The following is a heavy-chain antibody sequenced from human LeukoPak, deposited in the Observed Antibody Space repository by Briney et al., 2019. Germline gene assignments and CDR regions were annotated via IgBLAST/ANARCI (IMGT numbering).Heavy chain of an antibody. CDR2: ISGSAGST. D-gene: IGHD1-14*01. Sequence: TGGSLRLSCAASGFTFSSFAMSWVRQAPGKGLEWVSTISGSAGSTYYADSVKGRFTISRDNSKNTLFLQMNSLRAEDTAVYYCAKLTTNKFDPWGQGTLVTVSS. V-gene: IGHV3-23*01. CDR1: GFTFSSFA. CDR3: AKLTTNKFDP. J-gene: IGHJ5*02.